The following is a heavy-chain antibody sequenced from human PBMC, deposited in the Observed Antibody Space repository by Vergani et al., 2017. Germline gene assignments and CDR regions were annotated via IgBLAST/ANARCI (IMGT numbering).Heavy chain of an antibody. CDR1: GGSISSSSYY. V-gene: IGHV4-39*01. D-gene: IGHD3-22*01. CDR3: ARLVLTGSSSGCYYGGWFDP. CDR2: FYYSGST. Sequence: QLQLQESGPGLVQPSETLSLTCTVSGGSISSSSYYWGWIRQPPGKGLEWIGSFYYSGSTYYNPSLKSRCTISVDTSKNQFSRKLSSVTAADAAVYYGARLVLTGSSSGCYYGGWFDPWGQGTLVTVSS. J-gene: IGHJ5*02.